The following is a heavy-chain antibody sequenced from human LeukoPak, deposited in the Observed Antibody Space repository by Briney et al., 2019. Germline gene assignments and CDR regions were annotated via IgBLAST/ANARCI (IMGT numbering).Heavy chain of an antibody. CDR1: GFTFSNYW. V-gene: IGHV3-7*01. Sequence: PGGSLRLSCAASGFTFSNYWMNWVRQAPGKGLEWVANIKQDGSEKYYVDSVKGRFTISRDNAKNSLYLQMNSLRAEDTAVYYCARKLAAAGNHWQGAFDYWGQGTLVTVSS. CDR2: IKQDGSEK. J-gene: IGHJ4*02. D-gene: IGHD6-13*01. CDR3: ARKLAAAGNHWQGAFDY.